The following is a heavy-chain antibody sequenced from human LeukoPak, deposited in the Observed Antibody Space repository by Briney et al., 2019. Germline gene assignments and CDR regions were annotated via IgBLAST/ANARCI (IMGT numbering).Heavy chain of an antibody. CDR1: GFPYNEDL. D-gene: IGHD1-14*01. Sequence: ASVKVSCKVSGFPYNEDLSDYYVHWVQQAPGRGLEWMGLVDPSDGVTVYSARFQGRVPITADTSSHIVYLELSRLRSEDTAVYYCASIYHFGPDSQKYFYYYYMDVWGKGTTVTVSS. CDR3: ASIYHFGPDSQKYFYYYYMDV. J-gene: IGHJ6*03. CDR2: VDPSDGVT. V-gene: IGHV1-69-2*01.